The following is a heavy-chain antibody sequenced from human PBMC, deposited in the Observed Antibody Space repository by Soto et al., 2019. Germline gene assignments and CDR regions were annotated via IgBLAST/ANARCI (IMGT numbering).Heavy chain of an antibody. CDR1: RFTSSSYG. Sequence: RLARAPSRFTSSSYGVHWVRQAPDKGLEWEAVVSSDGSNKYYADSVKGRFTISRDNSKNTLYLQMNSLRAEDTAVYYCAKDGLRFWSGWSDYYYGMGVWGQGTTGT. CDR3: AKDGLRFWSGWSDYYYGMGV. V-gene: IGHV3-30*18. CDR2: VSSDGSNK. J-gene: IGHJ6*02. D-gene: IGHD3-3*01.